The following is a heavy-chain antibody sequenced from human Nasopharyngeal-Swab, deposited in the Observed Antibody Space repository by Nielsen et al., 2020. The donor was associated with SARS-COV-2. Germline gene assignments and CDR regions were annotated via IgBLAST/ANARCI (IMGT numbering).Heavy chain of an antibody. Sequence: ASVKVSCKASGYTFTSYGISWVRQAPGQGLEWMGWISAYNGNTNSAQKLQGRVTLTTDTSTSTAYMELRSLRSDDTAVYYCARDPNLGVLGWTNWFDPWGQGTLVTVSS. V-gene: IGHV1-18*01. CDR2: ISAYNGNT. J-gene: IGHJ5*02. D-gene: IGHD3-3*01. CDR3: ARDPNLGVLGWTNWFDP. CDR1: GYTFTSYG.